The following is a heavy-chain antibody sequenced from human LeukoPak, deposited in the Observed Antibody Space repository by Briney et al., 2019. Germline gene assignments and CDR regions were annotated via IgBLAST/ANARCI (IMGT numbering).Heavy chain of an antibody. J-gene: IGHJ4*02. V-gene: IGHV4-59*08. CDR2: ISYSGST. D-gene: IGHD6-19*01. Sequence: PSETLSLTCTVSGGSLNNNYWSCVRQPPGNGLEWIGYISYSGSTNYHPSPESRATISVASSRTQFSLKVNSVTAADTAVYFCARHLSDRTAVAGEFDYWGQGILVTVSP. CDR1: GGSLNNNY. CDR3: ARHLSDRTAVAGEFDY.